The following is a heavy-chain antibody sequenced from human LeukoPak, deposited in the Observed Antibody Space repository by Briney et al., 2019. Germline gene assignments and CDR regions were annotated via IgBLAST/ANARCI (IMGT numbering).Heavy chain of an antibody. V-gene: IGHV3-53*01. J-gene: IGHJ3*02. CDR2: IYSGGST. CDR3: ARAGEYSDDAFDI. D-gene: IGHD4-17*01. CDR1: GFTVSSNY. Sequence: GGSLRLSCAASGFTVSSNYMSWVRQAPGKGLEWVSVIYSGGSTYYADSVKGRFTISRDNSKNTLYLQMNSLRAEDTAVYYCARAGEYSDDAFDIWGQRTMVTVSS.